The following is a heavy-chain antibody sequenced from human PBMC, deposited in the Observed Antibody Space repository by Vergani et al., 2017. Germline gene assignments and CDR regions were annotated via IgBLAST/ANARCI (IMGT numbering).Heavy chain of an antibody. Sequence: QVQLRESGPGLVKSSETLSLTCGVSGYFIYSGHYWSCIRQPPGKGLEWIGEINHSGSTNYNPSLKSRVTISVDTSKNQFSLKLSSVTAADTAVYYCARTPIFAVVIPYYYYMDVWGKGTTVTVSS. D-gene: IGHD3-3*01. CDR3: ARTPIFAVVIPYYYYMDV. V-gene: IGHV4-38-2*01. CDR1: GYFIYSGHY. J-gene: IGHJ6*03. CDR2: INHSGST.